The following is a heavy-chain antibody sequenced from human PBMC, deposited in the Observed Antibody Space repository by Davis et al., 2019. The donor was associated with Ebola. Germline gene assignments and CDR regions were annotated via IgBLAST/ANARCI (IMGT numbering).Heavy chain of an antibody. CDR3: AKGSVTIFGVAPDYYGMDV. CDR1: GFTFSSYW. CDR2: INSDGSST. D-gene: IGHD3-3*01. Sequence: HTGGSLRLSCAASGFTFSSYWMHWVRQAPGKGLVWVSRINSDGSSTSYADSVKGRFTISRDNAKNTLYVQMNSLRAEDTAVYYCAKGSVTIFGVAPDYYGMDVWGKGTTVTVSS. J-gene: IGHJ6*04. V-gene: IGHV3-74*01.